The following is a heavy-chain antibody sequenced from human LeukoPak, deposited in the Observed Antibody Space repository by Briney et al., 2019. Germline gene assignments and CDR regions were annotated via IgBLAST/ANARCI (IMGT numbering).Heavy chain of an antibody. CDR2: IYSGGST. Sequence: PGGSLRLSCAASGFTVSSNYTSWVRQAPGKGLEWVSVIYSGGSTYYADSVKGRFTISRDNSKNTLYLQMNSLRAEDTAVYYCARCVPYGDYAFDYWGQGTLVTVSS. CDR1: GFTVSSNY. V-gene: IGHV3-53*01. D-gene: IGHD4-17*01. J-gene: IGHJ4*02. CDR3: ARCVPYGDYAFDY.